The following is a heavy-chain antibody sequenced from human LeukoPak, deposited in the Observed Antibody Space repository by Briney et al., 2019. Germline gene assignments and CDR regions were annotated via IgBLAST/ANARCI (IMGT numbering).Heavy chain of an antibody. CDR1: GGPFSGYY. J-gene: IGHJ4*02. CDR2: INHSGST. D-gene: IGHD3-10*01. CDR3: ARGRYGSGSYYDDY. Sequence: SETLSPTCAVYGGPFSGYYWSWIRQPPGKGLEWIGEINHSGSTNYNPSLKSRVTISVDTSKNQFSLKLSSVTAADTAVYYCARGRYGSGSYYDDYWGQGTLVTVSS. V-gene: IGHV4-34*01.